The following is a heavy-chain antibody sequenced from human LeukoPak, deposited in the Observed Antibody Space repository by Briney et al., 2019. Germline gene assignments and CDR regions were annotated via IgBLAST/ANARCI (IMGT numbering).Heavy chain of an antibody. CDR2: ISSSGSTI. V-gene: IGHV3-48*03. J-gene: IGHJ3*01. CDR1: GFTFSSYE. CDR3: ARQAVARPFDL. Sequence: GGSLRLSCAASGFTFSSYEMNWVRQAPGKGLEWVSYISSSGSTIYYADSVKGRFTISRDNAKNSLYLQMNSLRAEDTAVYYCARQAVARPFDLWGQGTMVAVSS.